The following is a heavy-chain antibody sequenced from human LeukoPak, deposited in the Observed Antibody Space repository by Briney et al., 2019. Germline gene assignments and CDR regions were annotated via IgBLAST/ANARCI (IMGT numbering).Heavy chain of an antibody. CDR2: INHSGST. CDR1: GGSFSGYY. Sequence: SETLSLTCAVYGGSFSGYYWSWIRQPPGKGLEWIGEINHSGSTNYNPSLKSRVTISVDTSKNQFSLKLSSVTTADTAVYYCARRTAAAGWFDPWGQGTLVTVSS. J-gene: IGHJ5*02. CDR3: ARRTAAAGWFDP. V-gene: IGHV4-34*01. D-gene: IGHD6-13*01.